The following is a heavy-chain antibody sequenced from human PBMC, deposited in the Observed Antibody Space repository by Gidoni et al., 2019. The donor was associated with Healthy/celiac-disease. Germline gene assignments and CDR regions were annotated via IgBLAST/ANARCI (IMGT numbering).Heavy chain of an antibody. Sequence: QVQLQESGPGLVKPSETLSLTCTVSGGSISSYYWSWIRQPPGKGLEWIGYIYYSGSTNYNPSLKSRVTISVDTSKNQFSLKLSSVTAADTAVYYCARTVTFGSIPNIVVVPAATLGYYFDYWGQGTLVTVSS. CDR2: IYYSGST. D-gene: IGHD2-2*01. CDR3: ARTVTFGSIPNIVVVPAATLGYYFDY. J-gene: IGHJ4*02. CDR1: GGSISSYY. V-gene: IGHV4-59*01.